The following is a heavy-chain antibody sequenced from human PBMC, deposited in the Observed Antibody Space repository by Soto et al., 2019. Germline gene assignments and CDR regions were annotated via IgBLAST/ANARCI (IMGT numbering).Heavy chain of an antibody. Sequence: PGGSLRLSCAASGFNFSDHYMNWIRQAPGKWLEWVSYISGSSRYTNFADSVKGRFTISRDNAKNSLYLQMNSLRAEDTAVYYCARHTSGWHYYDYWGQGTPVNVSS. D-gene: IGHD6-19*01. J-gene: IGHJ4*02. CDR2: ISGSSRYT. CDR3: ARHTSGWHYYDY. CDR1: GFNFSDHY. V-gene: IGHV3-11*06.